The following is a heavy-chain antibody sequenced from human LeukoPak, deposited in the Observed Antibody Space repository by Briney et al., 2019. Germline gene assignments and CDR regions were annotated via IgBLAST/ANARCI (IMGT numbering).Heavy chain of an antibody. D-gene: IGHD2-15*01. Sequence: SETLSLTCTVSGGSISSSSYYWGWIRQPPGKGLEWIGSIYHSGSTYYNPSLKSRVTISVDTSKNQFSLKLSSVTAADPAVYYCARVGGGDYYYYYMDVWGKGTTVTVSS. J-gene: IGHJ6*03. V-gene: IGHV4-39*07. CDR3: ARVGGGDYYYYYMDV. CDR1: GGSISSSSYY. CDR2: IYHSGST.